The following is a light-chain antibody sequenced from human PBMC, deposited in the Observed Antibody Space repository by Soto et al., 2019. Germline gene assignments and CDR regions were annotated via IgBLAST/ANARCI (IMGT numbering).Light chain of an antibody. CDR2: DVS. V-gene: IGLV2-14*03. J-gene: IGLJ2*01. CDR3: ASFTTNSARV. CDR1: NSDIGGYNS. Sequence: QSVLTQPASMSGSPGQSITIPCTGTNSDIGGYNSVSWYQQHPGMAPQLIIYDVSYRPSGISSRFSGSKSGNTASLTISGLQAADEVDYYCASFTTNSARVFGGGTKLTVL.